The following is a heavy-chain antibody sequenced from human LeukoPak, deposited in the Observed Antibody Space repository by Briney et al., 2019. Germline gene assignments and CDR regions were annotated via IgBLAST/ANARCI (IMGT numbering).Heavy chain of an antibody. CDR1: GYTFTSYD. V-gene: IGHV1-8*01. J-gene: IGHJ4*02. D-gene: IGHD2-15*01. Sequence: ASVKVSCKASGYTFTSYDINWVRQAPGQGLEWMGCMNPNSGNTGYAQKFQGRVTMTRNTSISTAYMELSSLRSDDTAVYYCARDYGGAPDIVVVVAVDYWGQGTLVTVSS. CDR2: MNPNSGNT. CDR3: ARDYGGAPDIVVVVAVDY.